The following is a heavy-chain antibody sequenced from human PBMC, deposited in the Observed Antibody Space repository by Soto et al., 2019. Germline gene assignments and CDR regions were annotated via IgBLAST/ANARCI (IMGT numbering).Heavy chain of an antibody. CDR2: TYYRSKWYN. CDR1: GDSVSRNSAA. CDR3: AREETALSYNWFDP. V-gene: IGHV6-1*01. J-gene: IGHJ5*02. Sequence: PSQTLSLTCAISGDSVSRNSAAWHWIRQSPSRGLEWLGRTYYRSKWYNDYAVSVKSRISINPDTSKNQFSLQLNSVTPEDTAVYYCAREETALSYNWFDPWGQGTLVTVSS.